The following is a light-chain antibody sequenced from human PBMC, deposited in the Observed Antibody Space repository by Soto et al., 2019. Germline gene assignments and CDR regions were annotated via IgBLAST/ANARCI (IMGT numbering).Light chain of an antibody. V-gene: IGKV1-5*03. CDR3: LQCNSYPRT. Sequence: DIQMTQSPSTLSASVGDRVTITCRASQSISSCLAWYQQKPGKAPKLLIYRASTLERGVPSRFSGSGSGTEFTLTISSMKPDDVATYYCLQCNSYPRTFGQGTKVEVK. CDR2: RAS. CDR1: QSISSC. J-gene: IGKJ1*01.